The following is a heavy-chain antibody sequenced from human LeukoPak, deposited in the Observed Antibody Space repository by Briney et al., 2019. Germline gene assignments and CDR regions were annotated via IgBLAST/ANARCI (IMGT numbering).Heavy chain of an antibody. J-gene: IGHJ4*02. CDR1: GFAFSGTW. V-gene: IGHV3-15*01. D-gene: IGHD3-3*01. Sequence: GGSLRLSCAGSGFAFSGTWLNWVRQAPGQGLEWVGRINTRTDGATTTYAAPVKGRFTISRDDSKSTLYLEMNSLKTEDTAVYYCTTEFWYYFNNWGQGTLVIVSS. CDR3: TTEFWYYFNN. CDR2: INTRTDGATT.